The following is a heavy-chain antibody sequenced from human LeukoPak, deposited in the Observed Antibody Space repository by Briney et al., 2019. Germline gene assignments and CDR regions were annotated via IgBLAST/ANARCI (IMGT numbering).Heavy chain of an antibody. Sequence: SETLSLTCTVSGGSISAYYWSWIRQPPWKGLEWIGYIYRSGSTNTNPSLKSRVTISVDASENQFSLKLSSVTAADTAVYYCAGHSHYYGSGSFYRDYFDYWGQGTLVTVSS. CDR2: IYRSGST. J-gene: IGHJ4*02. CDR1: GGSISAYY. V-gene: IGHV4-59*08. CDR3: AGHSHYYGSGSFYRDYFDY. D-gene: IGHD3-10*01.